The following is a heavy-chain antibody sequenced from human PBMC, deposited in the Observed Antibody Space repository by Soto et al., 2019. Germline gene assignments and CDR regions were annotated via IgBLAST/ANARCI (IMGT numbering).Heavy chain of an antibody. V-gene: IGHV4-59*08. CDR1: GGSISSYY. J-gene: IGHJ6*02. CDR2: IYYSGST. D-gene: IGHD4-17*01. CDR3: ARHDNWGHDYGDLFYYYYGMDV. Sequence: QVQLQESGPGLVKPSETLSLTCTVSGGSISSYYWSWIRQPPGKGLEWIGYIYYSGSTNYNPSLKQRVTISVXTXKXXCSLKLSSVTAADTAVYYCARHDNWGHDYGDLFYYYYGMDVWGQGTTVTVSS.